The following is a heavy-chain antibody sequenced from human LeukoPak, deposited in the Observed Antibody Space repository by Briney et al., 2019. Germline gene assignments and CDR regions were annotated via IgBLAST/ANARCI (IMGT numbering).Heavy chain of an antibody. J-gene: IGHJ6*02. CDR3: ARTSHLYYYYGMDV. D-gene: IGHD2-2*01. V-gene: IGHV5-51*01. Sequence: GESLKISCKGSGYIFTSYWICGVRQLPGKGLGWMGIIYPGDSDTRYSPSFQGQVTISADKSISTAYQQWSSLKASDTALYYCARTSHLYYYYGMDVWGQGTTVTVSS. CDR1: GYIFTSYW. CDR2: IYPGDSDT.